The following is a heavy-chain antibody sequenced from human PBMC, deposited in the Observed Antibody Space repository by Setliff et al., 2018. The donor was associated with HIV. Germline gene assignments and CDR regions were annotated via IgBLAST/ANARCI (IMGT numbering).Heavy chain of an antibody. V-gene: IGHV4-38-2*01. J-gene: IGHJ6*03. CDR3: ARHVPDYDFWSGSPAHYYYYYMDV. CDR1: NYSISSGYY. CDR2: MYHSGST. D-gene: IGHD3-3*01. Sequence: LSLTCAVPNYSISSGYYWGWIRQSPGKGLEWIGSMYHSGSTYYNPSLKSRLTISVDTSKNLFSLRVTSVTAADTAIYYCARHVPDYDFWSGSPAHYYYYYMDVWGKGTTVTVSS.